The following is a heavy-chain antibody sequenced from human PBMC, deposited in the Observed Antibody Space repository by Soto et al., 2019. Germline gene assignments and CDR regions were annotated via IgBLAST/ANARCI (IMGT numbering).Heavy chain of an antibody. CDR1: GFTFSSYA. CDR3: AKYEDRYCSSTSCYKGAFDI. D-gene: IGHD2-2*02. J-gene: IGHJ3*02. V-gene: IGHV3-23*01. Sequence: GGSLRLSCAASGFTFSSYAMSWVRQAPGKGLEWVSAISGSGGSTYYADSVKGRFTISRDNSKNTLYLQMNSLRAEDTAVYYCAKYEDRYCSSTSCYKGAFDIWGQGTMVTVSS. CDR2: ISGSGGST.